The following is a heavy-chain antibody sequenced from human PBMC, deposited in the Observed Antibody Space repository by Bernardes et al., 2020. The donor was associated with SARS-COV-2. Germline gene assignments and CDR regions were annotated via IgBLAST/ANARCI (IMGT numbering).Heavy chain of an antibody. CDR1: GGSISSDGYY. J-gene: IGHJ5*02. Sequence: SETLSLTCTVSGGSISSDGYYWSWIRQHPGKGLEWIGYIYYSGSTYYNPSLKSLVTISVDTSKNQFSLKLSSVTAADTAVYYCARLYRSTIFGVDTRGFDPGGQGTLVTGSS. V-gene: IGHV4-31*01. CDR3: ARLYRSTIFGVDTRGFDP. D-gene: IGHD3-3*01. CDR2: IYYSGST.